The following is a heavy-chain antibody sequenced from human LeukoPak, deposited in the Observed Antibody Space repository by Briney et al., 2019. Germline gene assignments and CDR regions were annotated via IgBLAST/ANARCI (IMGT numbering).Heavy chain of an antibody. CDR1: GGSITNYY. J-gene: IGHJ4*02. CDR3: ARGRQPDY. V-gene: IGHV4-4*07. D-gene: IGHD5-18*01. Sequence: SETLSLTCTVSGGSITNYYWSWLRQHAGKGLEWIGHIYTSGSYWSTTYNPSLNRRVTMSIDTSKNQFSLKLTSVTAADTAVYYCARGRQPDYWGQGTLVTVSS. CDR2: IYTSGSYWST.